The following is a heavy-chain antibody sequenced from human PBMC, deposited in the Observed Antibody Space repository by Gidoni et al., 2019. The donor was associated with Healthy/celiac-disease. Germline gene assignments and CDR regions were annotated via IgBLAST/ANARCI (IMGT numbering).Heavy chain of an antibody. CDR1: GYTFTGYY. CDR2: INPNSGGT. V-gene: IGHV1-2*06. D-gene: IGHD2-2*01. Sequence: QVQLVQSGAEVKKPGASVKVSCKASGYTFTGYYMHWVRQAPGQGLEWMGRINPNSGGTNYAQKFQGRVTMTRDTSISTAYMELSRLRSDDTAVYYCARGRGGYCSSTSCYPIWGQGTLVTVSS. CDR3: ARGRGGYCSSTSCYPI. J-gene: IGHJ4*02.